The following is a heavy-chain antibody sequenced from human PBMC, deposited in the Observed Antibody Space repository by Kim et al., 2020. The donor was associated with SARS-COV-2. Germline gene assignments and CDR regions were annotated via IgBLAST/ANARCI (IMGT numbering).Heavy chain of an antibody. V-gene: IGHV3-30*02. Sequence: YADSVKGRFTISRDNPKNTLYLQMNSLRAEDTAVYYCAGPKEDYGYGMDVWGQGTTVTVSS. J-gene: IGHJ6*02. CDR3: AGPKEDYGYGMDV.